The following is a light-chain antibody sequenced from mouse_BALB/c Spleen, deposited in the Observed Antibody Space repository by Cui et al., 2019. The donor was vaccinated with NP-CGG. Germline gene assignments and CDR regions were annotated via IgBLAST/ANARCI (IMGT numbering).Light chain of an antibody. CDR1: TGAVITSNY. V-gene: IGLV1*01. CDR3: ALWYSNHWV. J-gene: IGLJ1*01. Sequence: QAVVTQQSPLTTSPGETVTLTCRSSTGAVITSNYANWVQEKPDHLFTGLIGGTNNRVPGVPARFSGSLIGDKAALTITGAQTEDEAIYFCALWYSNHWVFGGGTKLTVL. CDR2: GTN.